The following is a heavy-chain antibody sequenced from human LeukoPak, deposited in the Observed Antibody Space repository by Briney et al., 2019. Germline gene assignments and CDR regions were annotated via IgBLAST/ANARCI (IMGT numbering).Heavy chain of an antibody. D-gene: IGHD3-10*01. J-gene: IGHJ4*02. CDR1: GGSFSDYY. CDR3: GRLELPWFGEPTRYFDY. Sequence: SSETLSLTCAVYGGSFSDYYWTWIRQPPGKGLEWIGEINHSGSTNYNPSLKSRVTMSLDTSKNQFSLTLSSVTAADTAVYYCGRLELPWFGEPTRYFDYWGQGTLVIVSS. V-gene: IGHV4-34*01. CDR2: INHSGST.